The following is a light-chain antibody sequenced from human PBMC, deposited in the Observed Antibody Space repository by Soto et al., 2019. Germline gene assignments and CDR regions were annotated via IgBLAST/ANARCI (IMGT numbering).Light chain of an antibody. CDR2: DTS. V-gene: IGKV3D-15*01. J-gene: IGKJ1*01. CDR1: HSLDSY. CDR3: QQYNIWPQT. Sequence: ETVLTQSPATLSLSPGERATLSCSASHSLDSYLAWYQKKPGQAPRLLIYDTSKRAIGTPARFSGSGSGTEFTLTISSLQSEDFAVYFCQQYNIWPQTFGQGTKVDIK.